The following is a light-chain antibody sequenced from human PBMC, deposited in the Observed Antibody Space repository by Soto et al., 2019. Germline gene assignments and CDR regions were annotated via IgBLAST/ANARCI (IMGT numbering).Light chain of an antibody. CDR2: AAS. V-gene: IGKV1-39*01. CDR1: QSISNY. Sequence: DIQMTQSPSSLSASVGDRVTITCRASQSISNYLNWYQQKPGKAPKVLIDAASSLQSGVPSRFSCSGSGTDFTLTISSLQPEDFATYYCQQCYSTPRTFGQGTKVEVK. CDR3: QQCYSTPRT. J-gene: IGKJ1*01.